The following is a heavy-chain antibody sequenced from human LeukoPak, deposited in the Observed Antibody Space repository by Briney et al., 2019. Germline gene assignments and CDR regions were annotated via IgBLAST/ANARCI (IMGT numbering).Heavy chain of an antibody. J-gene: IGHJ4*02. Sequence: GGSLRLSCAASGFTFSSAWMSWVRQAPGQGLEWLGRIKTKTDGGTTDYAAPVKGRFTISRDDSKDTLYLQMNSLKSDDTAVYYCANIFGGDSHRSDYWGQGTLVTVSS. CDR1: GFTFSSAW. D-gene: IGHD2-21*01. CDR3: ANIFGGDSHRSDY. CDR2: IKTKTDGGTT. V-gene: IGHV3-15*01.